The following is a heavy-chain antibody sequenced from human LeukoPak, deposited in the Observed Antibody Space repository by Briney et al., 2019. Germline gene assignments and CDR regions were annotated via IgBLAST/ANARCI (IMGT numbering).Heavy chain of an antibody. CDR3: ARDDGGSLDY. D-gene: IGHD1-26*01. Sequence: GGSLRLSCTVSGFTFSRYGMHWLRQAPGKGLEWVANIKQDGSEKYYVDSVKGRFTISRDNAKNSLYLQMNSLRAEDTAVYYCARDDGGSLDYWGQGTLVTVSS. J-gene: IGHJ4*02. V-gene: IGHV3-7*01. CDR1: GFTFSRYG. CDR2: IKQDGSEK.